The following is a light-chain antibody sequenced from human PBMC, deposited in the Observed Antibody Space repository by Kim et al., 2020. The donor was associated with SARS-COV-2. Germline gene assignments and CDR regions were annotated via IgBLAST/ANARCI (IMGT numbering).Light chain of an antibody. CDR1: QSAGSW. CDR3: QQYSDNSPT. V-gene: IGKV1-5*03. CDR2: KTS. Sequence: DIQMTQSPSTLSASVGDRVTITCRASQSAGSWLAWYQQKPGKAPRHLISKTSNLESGVPSRISGSGSGTEFTLTISSLQPDDFATYYCQQYSDNSPTFGQGTKVDIK. J-gene: IGKJ1*01.